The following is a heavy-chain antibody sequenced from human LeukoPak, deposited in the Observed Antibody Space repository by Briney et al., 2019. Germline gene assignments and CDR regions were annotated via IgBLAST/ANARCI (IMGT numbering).Heavy chain of an antibody. CDR3: AKSVTTVPHYFDY. J-gene: IGHJ4*02. V-gene: IGHV3-23*01. CDR1: GFTFANYA. D-gene: IGHD4-17*01. Sequence: PGGSLRLSCAASGFTFANYAMSWVRQAPGKGLEWVSSVSGSGGETHSTDSVKGRFTISRDTSKNTLYLQMNSLRAEDTAIYYCAKSVTTVPHYFDYWGQGTLVTVSS. CDR2: VSGSGGET.